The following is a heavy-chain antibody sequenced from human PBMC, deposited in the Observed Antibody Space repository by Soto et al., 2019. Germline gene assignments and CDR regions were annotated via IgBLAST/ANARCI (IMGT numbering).Heavy chain of an antibody. V-gene: IGHV1-3*01. CDR3: ARARPYISSWSLPKVGWLDP. J-gene: IGHJ5*02. CDR1: GYTFTSYA. CDR2: INAGNGNT. Sequence: ASVKVSCKASGYTFTSYAMHWVRQAPGQRLEWMGWINAGNGNTKYSQKFQGRVTITRDTSASTAYMELSSLRSEDTAVYYCARARPYISSWSLPKVGWLDPWGQRTPVTVSS. D-gene: IGHD6-13*01.